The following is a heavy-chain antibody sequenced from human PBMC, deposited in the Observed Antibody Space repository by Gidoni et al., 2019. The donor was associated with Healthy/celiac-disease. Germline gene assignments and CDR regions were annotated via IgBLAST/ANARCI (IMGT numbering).Heavy chain of an antibody. Sequence: QVQLQESGPGLVKPSETLSLTCTVSGGSISSYYWSWIRQPPGKGLEWIGYIYYSGSTNYNPSLKSRVTISVDTSKNQFSLKLSSVTAADTAVYYCASGRSGYSFDYWGQGTLVTVSS. CDR1: GGSISSYY. J-gene: IGHJ4*02. D-gene: IGHD3-3*01. CDR2: IYYSGST. CDR3: ASGRSGYSFDY. V-gene: IGHV4-59*08.